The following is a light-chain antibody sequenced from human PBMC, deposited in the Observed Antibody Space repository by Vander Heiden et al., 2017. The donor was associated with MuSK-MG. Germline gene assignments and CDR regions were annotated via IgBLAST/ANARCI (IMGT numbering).Light chain of an antibody. V-gene: IGLV5-45*03. CDR1: SGINVGSYR. CDR3: MIWHNSAWV. Sequence: QAVVTQPSSLSASPGASASLTCTLRSGINVGSYRIHWYQQKPGSPPQYLLRYKSDSDKHQGPGVPSRFSGSKAASANAGMLLISGLQSEDEADYYCMIWHNSAWVFGGGTKLTVL. J-gene: IGLJ3*02. CDR2: YKSDSDK.